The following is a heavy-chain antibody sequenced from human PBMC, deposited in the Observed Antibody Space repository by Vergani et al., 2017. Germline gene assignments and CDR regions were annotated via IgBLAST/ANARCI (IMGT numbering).Heavy chain of an antibody. CDR1: GGSFSGYY. D-gene: IGHD2-2*02. CDR3: ARERVGYCSSTSCYRRAFDI. V-gene: IGHV4-34*01. Sequence: QVQLQQWGAGLLKPSETLSLTCAVYGGSFSGYYWSWIRQPPGKGLEWIGEINHSGSTNYNPSLKSRVTISVDTSKYQFSLKLSSGTAADTAVYYCARERVGYCSSTSCYRRAFDIWGQGTMVTVSS. CDR2: INHSGST. J-gene: IGHJ3*02.